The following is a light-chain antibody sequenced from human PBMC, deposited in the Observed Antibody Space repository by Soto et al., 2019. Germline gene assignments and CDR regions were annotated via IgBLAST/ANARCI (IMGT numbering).Light chain of an antibody. V-gene: IGKV1-5*03. CDR2: KAS. CDR3: QQYNSYPS. CDR1: QSISSW. J-gene: IGKJ4*01. Sequence: DIPMTQSPSTLSASVGDRVTITCRASQSISSWLAWYQQKPGKAPKLLIYKASSLESGVPSRFSGSGSGTEFTSTIRSLQPDDFATYYCQQYNSYPSFGGGTKVEIK.